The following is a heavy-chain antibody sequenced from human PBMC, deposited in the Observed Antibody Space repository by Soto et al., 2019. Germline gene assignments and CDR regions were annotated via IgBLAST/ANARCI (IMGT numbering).Heavy chain of an antibody. Sequence: LSLTCTVSGDSISSGNKYWSWIRQPPGKGLEWIGYIFSSGTTYYNPSLKSRLTMSLDASQNQFSLKLNSLTDADTAVYFCARVPSPFDYYYAMDVWGQGXTVTVSS. CDR2: IFSSGTT. CDR1: GDSISSGNKY. D-gene: IGHD3-16*01. CDR3: ARVPSPFDYYYAMDV. V-gene: IGHV4-30-4*01. J-gene: IGHJ6*02.